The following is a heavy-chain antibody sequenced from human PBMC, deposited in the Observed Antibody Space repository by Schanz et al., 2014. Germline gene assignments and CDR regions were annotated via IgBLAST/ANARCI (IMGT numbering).Heavy chain of an antibody. V-gene: IGHV3-33*02. D-gene: IGHD1-7*01. CDR2: IWFDGSNK. CDR3: VKDLGTATREGWAFAS. CDR1: GXXFSRCG. Sequence: QVQLVESGGGVVQPGRSLRLSCAASGXXFSRCGMHWVRQTPAKGLEWVAIIWFDGSNKYYADSVKGRFTISRDNSRNTLFLQMNSLRAEDTAVYYCVKDLGTATREGWAFASGGQGTLVTVSS. J-gene: IGHJ4*02.